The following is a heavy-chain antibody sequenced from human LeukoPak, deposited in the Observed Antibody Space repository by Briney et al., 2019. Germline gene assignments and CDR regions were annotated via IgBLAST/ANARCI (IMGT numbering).Heavy chain of an antibody. CDR3: ARGPSGYSYGSRFDY. CDR1: GFTVSSNY. V-gene: IGHV3-66*01. D-gene: IGHD5-18*01. Sequence: GGSLRLSCAAYGFTVSSNYMSWVRQAPGKGLEWVSIIYSGGSTYYADSVKGRFTISRDNSKNTLYLQMNSLRAEGTAVYYCARGPSGYSYGSRFDYWGQGTLVTVSS. CDR2: IYSGGST. J-gene: IGHJ4*02.